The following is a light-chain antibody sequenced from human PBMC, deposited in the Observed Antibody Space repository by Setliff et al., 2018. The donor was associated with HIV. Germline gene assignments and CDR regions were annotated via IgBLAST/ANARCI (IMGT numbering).Light chain of an antibody. CDR2: DVS. J-gene: IGLJ2*01. V-gene: IGLV2-14*03. Sequence: SALTQPASVSGSLGQSITISCTGTTSDIGAFKYVSWYQQHSGKAPKLIIYDVSDRPSRVSNRFSGSKSGKVASLTISGLQGEDEANYFCCSFTTTSALVFGGGTKVTVL. CDR3: CSFTTTSALV. CDR1: TSDIGAFKY.